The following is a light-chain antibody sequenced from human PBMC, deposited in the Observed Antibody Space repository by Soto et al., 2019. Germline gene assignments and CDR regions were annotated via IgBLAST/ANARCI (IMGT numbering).Light chain of an antibody. Sequence: ETVMTQSPATLSVSPGERATLSCRASQSVSSSLAWYQQKPGQAPRLLIYGVSTRATGIPARFSGSGSGTEFTLTIISLQSQDLAVYYCQQYNNWPPITFGRGTRLEIK. V-gene: IGKV3-15*01. CDR1: QSVSSS. CDR3: QQYNNWPPIT. J-gene: IGKJ5*01. CDR2: GVS.